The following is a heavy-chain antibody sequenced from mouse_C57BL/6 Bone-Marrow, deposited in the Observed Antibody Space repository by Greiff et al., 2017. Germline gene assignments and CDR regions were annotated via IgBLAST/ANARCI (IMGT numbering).Heavy chain of an antibody. CDR2: INPNNGGS. Sequence: QVQLQQPGTELVKPGASVKLSCKASGYTFTSYWMHWVKQRPGQGLEWIGNINPNNGGSYYNEKFKNKATLTVDKSSSTTYMQLSSLASEDSAVYFCARSGVYGSSLYWDFEVWGTGATVTVSS. D-gene: IGHD1-1*01. CDR1: GYTFTSYW. J-gene: IGHJ1*03. V-gene: IGHV1-53*01. CDR3: ARSGVYGSSLYWDFEV.